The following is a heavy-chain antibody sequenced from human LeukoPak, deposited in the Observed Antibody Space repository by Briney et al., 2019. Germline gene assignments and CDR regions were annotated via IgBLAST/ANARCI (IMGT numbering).Heavy chain of an antibody. Sequence: PSETLSLTCTVSGGSISSSSYYWGWIRQPPGKGLEWIGSIYYSGSTYYNPSLKSRVTISVDTSKNQFSLKLSSVTAADTAVYYCVCETPPEYSIFDYWGQGTLVTVSS. J-gene: IGHJ4*02. V-gene: IGHV4-39*01. D-gene: IGHD6-6*01. CDR1: GGSISSSSYY. CDR2: IYYSGST. CDR3: VCETPPEYSIFDY.